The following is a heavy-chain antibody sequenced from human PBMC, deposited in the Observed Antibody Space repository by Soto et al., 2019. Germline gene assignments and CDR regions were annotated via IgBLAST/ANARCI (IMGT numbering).Heavy chain of an antibody. D-gene: IGHD2-15*01. Sequence: PGGSLRLSCADSGFTFSDYYMIWIRQAPGKGLEWVAVISYDGSNKYYADSVKGRFTISRDNSKNTLYLQMNSLRAEDTAVYYCAKDRSVVVVAAALGYWGQGTLVTVSS. V-gene: IGHV3-30*18. J-gene: IGHJ4*02. CDR3: AKDRSVVVVAAALGY. CDR2: ISYDGSNK. CDR1: GFTFSDYY.